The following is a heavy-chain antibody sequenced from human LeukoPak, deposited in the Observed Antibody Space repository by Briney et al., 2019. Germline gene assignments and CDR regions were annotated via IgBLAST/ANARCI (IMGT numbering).Heavy chain of an antibody. CDR1: GYTLTELS. D-gene: IGHD2-15*01. V-gene: IGHV1-24*01. CDR3: ATPSSVVAATLFDY. J-gene: IGHJ4*02. CDR2: FDPEDGET. Sequence: EASVKVSCKVSGYTLTELSMHWVRQAPGEGLEWMGGFDPEDGETIYAQKFQGRVTMTEDTSTDTAYMELSSLRSEDTAVYYCATPSSVVAATLFDYWGQGTLVTVSS.